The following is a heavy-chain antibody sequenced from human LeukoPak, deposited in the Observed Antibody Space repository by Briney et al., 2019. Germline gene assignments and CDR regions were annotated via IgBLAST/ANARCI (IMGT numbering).Heavy chain of an antibody. Sequence: SETLSLTCAVSGYSISSGDYYWRWIRQPPGKGLEWIGYIYYSGSTYYNPSLKSRVTISVDTSKNQFSLKLSSVTAADTAVSYCARASTSRYIPRFCNWFDPWGQGTLVTVSS. J-gene: IGHJ5*02. V-gene: IGHV4-30-4*08. CDR3: ARASTSRYIPRFCNWFDP. CDR2: IYYSGST. D-gene: IGHD2-2*02. CDR1: GYSISSGDYY.